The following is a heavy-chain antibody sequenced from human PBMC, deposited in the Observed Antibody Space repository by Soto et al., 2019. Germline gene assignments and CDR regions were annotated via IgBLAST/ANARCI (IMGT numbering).Heavy chain of an antibody. V-gene: IGHV4-34*01. D-gene: IGHD6-13*01. J-gene: IGHJ2*01. CDR2: INHSGST. CDR3: ARSSHGSSWYGPQPRRNWYFDL. CDR1: GGSFSGYY. Sequence: QVQLQQWGAGLLKPSETLSLTCAVYGGSFSGYYWSWIRQPPGKGLEWIGEINHSGSTNYNPSLKSLVTISVDTSKNQFSLKLSSVTAADTAVYYCARSSHGSSWYGPQPRRNWYFDLWGRGTLVTVSS.